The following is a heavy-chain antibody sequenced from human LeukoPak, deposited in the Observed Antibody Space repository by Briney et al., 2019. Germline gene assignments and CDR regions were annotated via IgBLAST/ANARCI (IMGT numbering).Heavy chain of an antibody. CDR2: IYYSGST. D-gene: IGHD2-15*01. CDR1: GGSISSYY. V-gene: IGHV4-59*12. CDR3: ARDNIVVVAATRAYYFDY. J-gene: IGHJ4*02. Sequence: SETLSLTCTVSGGSISSYYWSWIRQPPGKGLEWIGYIYYSGSTNYNPSLKSRVTISVDTSKNQFSLKLSSVTAADTAVYYCARDNIVVVAATRAYYFDYWGQGTLVTVSS.